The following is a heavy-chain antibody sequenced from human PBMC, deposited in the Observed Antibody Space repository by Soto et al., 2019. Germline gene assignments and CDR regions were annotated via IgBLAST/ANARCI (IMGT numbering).Heavy chain of an antibody. CDR3: ARDKADYSPANYYFDY. CDR2: ISYDGSNK. J-gene: IGHJ4*02. V-gene: IGHV3-30-3*01. D-gene: IGHD3-9*01. Sequence: LRISCAASGFTFSSYAMHLGRQAPGKGLEWVAVISYDGSNKYYADSVKGRFTISRDNSKNTLYLQMNSLRAEDTAVYYCARDKADYSPANYYFDYWGQGTLVTVSS. CDR1: GFTFSSYA.